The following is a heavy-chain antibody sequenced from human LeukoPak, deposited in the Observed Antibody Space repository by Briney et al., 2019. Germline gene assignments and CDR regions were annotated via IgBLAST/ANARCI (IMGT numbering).Heavy chain of an antibody. Sequence: SQTLSLTCAVSGGSISSGGYSWSWIRQPPGKGLEWIGYIYHSGSTYYNPSLKSRVTISVDRSKNQFSLKLSSVTAADTAAYYCARFDSSGYYFDYWGQGTLVTVSS. CDR1: GGSISSGGYS. D-gene: IGHD3-22*01. CDR3: ARFDSSGYYFDY. CDR2: IYHSGST. J-gene: IGHJ4*02. V-gene: IGHV4-30-2*01.